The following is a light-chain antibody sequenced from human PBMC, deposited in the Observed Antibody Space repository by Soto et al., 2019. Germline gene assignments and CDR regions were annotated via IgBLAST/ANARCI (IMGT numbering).Light chain of an antibody. V-gene: IGKV3-15*01. CDR3: QRYNKWPLT. CDR1: QSVYSN. J-gene: IGKJ4*01. Sequence: EIVMTQSPATLSVSPGERATLSCRASQSVYSNLAWYQQKPGQAPRRLIHGTFTRATGIPARFSGSGSGTEFTLTISSLQSEDFAVYYCQRYNKWPLTFGGGTKVEIK. CDR2: GTF.